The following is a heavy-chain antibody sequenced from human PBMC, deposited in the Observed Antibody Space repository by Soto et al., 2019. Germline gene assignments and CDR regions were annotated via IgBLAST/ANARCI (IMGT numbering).Heavy chain of an antibody. CDR3: AWGSSGYYCVHYYYYYGMDV. Sequence: QVQLVQSGAEVKKPGASVKVSCKASGYTFTSYDINWVRQATGQGLEWMGWMNPNSGNTGYAQKFQGRVTMTRNTSXXPXYXXLSSLRSEDTAVYYCAWGSSGYYCVHYYYYYGMDVWGQGTTVTVSS. CDR2: MNPNSGNT. V-gene: IGHV1-8*01. J-gene: IGHJ6*02. D-gene: IGHD3-22*01. CDR1: GYTFTSYD.